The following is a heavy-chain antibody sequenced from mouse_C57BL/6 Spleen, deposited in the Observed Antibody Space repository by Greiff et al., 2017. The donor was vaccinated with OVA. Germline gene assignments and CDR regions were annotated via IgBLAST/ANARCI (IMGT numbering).Heavy chain of an antibody. D-gene: IGHD2-2*01. CDR3: ARGVTTPTDFAY. J-gene: IGHJ3*01. Sequence: QVQLQESGAELARPGASVKLSCKASGYTFTSYGISWVKQRTGQGLEWIGEIYPRSGNTYYNEKFKGKATLTADKSSSTAYMELRSLTSEDSAVYFCARGVTTPTDFAYWGQGTLVTVSA. CDR1: GYTFTSYG. CDR2: IYPRSGNT. V-gene: IGHV1-81*01.